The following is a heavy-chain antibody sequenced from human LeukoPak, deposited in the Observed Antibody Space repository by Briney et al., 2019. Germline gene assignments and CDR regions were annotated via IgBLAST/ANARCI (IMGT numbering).Heavy chain of an antibody. CDR3: ARRPHPRYCGGGSCLAWFDP. Sequence: GESLKISCKGSGYSFTSYWIGWVRQMPGKGLEWMGIIYPGDSDTRYSPSFQGQVTISADKSISTAYLQWSSLKASDTAMYYCARRPHPRYCGGGSCLAWFDPWGQGTLVTVSS. CDR2: IYPGDSDT. CDR1: GYSFTSYW. D-gene: IGHD2-15*01. V-gene: IGHV5-51*01. J-gene: IGHJ5*02.